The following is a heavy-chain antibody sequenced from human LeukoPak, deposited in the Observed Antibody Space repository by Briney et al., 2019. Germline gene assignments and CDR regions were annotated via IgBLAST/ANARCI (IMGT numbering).Heavy chain of an antibody. D-gene: IGHD5-18*01. J-gene: IGHJ3*02. CDR1: GGSISSYY. CDR2: IYTSGST. Sequence: SETLSLTCTVSGGSISSYYWSWIRQPAGKGLEWIRRIYTSGSTNYNPSLKSRVTMSVDTSKNQFSLKLSSVTAADTAVYYCARDVDTAMVDDAFDIWGQGTMVTVSS. V-gene: IGHV4-4*07. CDR3: ARDVDTAMVDDAFDI.